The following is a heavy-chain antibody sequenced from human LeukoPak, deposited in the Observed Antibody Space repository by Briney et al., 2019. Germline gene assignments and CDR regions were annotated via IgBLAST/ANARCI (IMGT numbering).Heavy chain of an antibody. D-gene: IGHD6-6*01. CDR3: ARWLVRGSRSSYFDY. CDR2: MNPNSGAT. Sequence: GASVKVSCKASGYTFTNYDFNWVRQATGQGLEWMGWMNPNSGATGYAQKFQGRVTMTRDTSINTAYMELRSLRSEDTAVYYCARWLVRGSRSSYFDYWGQGTLVTVSS. J-gene: IGHJ4*02. V-gene: IGHV1-8*01. CDR1: GYTFTNYD.